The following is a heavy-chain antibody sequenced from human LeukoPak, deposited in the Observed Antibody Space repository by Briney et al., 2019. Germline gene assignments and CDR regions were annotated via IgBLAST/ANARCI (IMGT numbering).Heavy chain of an antibody. CDR3: ARLTVTTYPSNGY. V-gene: IGHV3-30-3*01. CDR2: ISYDGSNK. D-gene: IGHD4-11*01. J-gene: IGHJ4*02. Sequence: PGRSLRLSCAASGFTFSSYAMHWVRQAPGKGLEWVAVISYDGSNKYYADSVKGRFTISRDNSKNTLYLQMNSLRAEDTAVYYCARLTVTTYPSNGYWGQGTLVTVSS. CDR1: GFTFSSYA.